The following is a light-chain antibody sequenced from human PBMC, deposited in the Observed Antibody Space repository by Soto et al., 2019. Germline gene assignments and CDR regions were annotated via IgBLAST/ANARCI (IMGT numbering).Light chain of an antibody. J-gene: IGLJ3*02. CDR3: CSYVGTYTLV. V-gene: IGLV2-11*01. CDR1: SSDIGTYNF. CDR2: DVT. Sequence: QSALTQPRSVSGSPGQSVTFSCIGTSSDIGTYNFVSWYQQYPGKAPKLMIYDVTKRPSGVPDRFSGSKSGNTASLTISGLQAEDEADYYCCSYVGTYTLVFGGGTKLTVL.